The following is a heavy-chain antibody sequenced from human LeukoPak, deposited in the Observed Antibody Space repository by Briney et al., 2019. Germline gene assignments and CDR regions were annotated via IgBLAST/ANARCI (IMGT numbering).Heavy chain of an antibody. Sequence: PGGSLRLSCAASGFTFSTCAMSWVRQAPGKGLEWVSGISGTTSGTYYADSVKGRFTISRDNSKNTLFLQVNSLRAEDTAVYYCAKVRTYFYHVLDVWGQGTTVTVSS. V-gene: IGHV3-23*01. D-gene: IGHD1-14*01. J-gene: IGHJ6*02. CDR2: ISGTTSGT. CDR1: GFTFSTCA. CDR3: AKVRTYFYHVLDV.